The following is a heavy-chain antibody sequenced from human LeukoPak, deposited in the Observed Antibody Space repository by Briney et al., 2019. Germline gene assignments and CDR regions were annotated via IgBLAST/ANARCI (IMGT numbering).Heavy chain of an antibody. CDR2: ITGPGEGT. CDR3: AKRMYGWYQIDY. D-gene: IGHD6-19*01. CDR1: GFTFKNYA. J-gene: IGHJ4*02. Sequence: SGRSLRLSCAASGFTFKNYAMHWVRQAPGKGLEWVSAITGPGEGTWYADSVQGRFTTSRDNSKNTLYLQMNSLRAEDTAVYFCAKRMYGWYQIDYWGQGTLVTVSS. V-gene: IGHV3-23*01.